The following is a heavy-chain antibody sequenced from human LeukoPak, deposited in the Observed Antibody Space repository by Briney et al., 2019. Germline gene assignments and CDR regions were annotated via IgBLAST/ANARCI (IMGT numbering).Heavy chain of an antibody. Sequence: GGSLRLSCTSSGFTFRDFALSWFRQAPGKGLEGIGFIRSSIYGGTPKSAASVKGRFIFSRDDSKSVAYLRMNSLKNEDTAVYYCSREWGNGNDLRPDYWGQGTLVTVSS. V-gene: IGHV3-49*03. J-gene: IGHJ4*02. CDR1: GFTFRDFA. CDR3: SREWGNGNDLRPDY. D-gene: IGHD1-1*01. CDR2: IRSSIYGGTP.